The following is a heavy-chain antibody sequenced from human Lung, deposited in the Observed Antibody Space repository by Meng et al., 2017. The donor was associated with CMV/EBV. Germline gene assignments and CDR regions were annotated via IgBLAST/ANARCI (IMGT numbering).Heavy chain of an antibody. CDR3: AASGYGGRSLYYYYYYGMDV. V-gene: IGHV3-21*01. J-gene: IGHJ6*02. CDR1: SYS. CDR2: ISSSSSYI. Sequence: SYSMNWVRQAPGKGLEWVSSISSSSSYIYYADSVKGRFTISRGNAKNSLYLQMNSLRAEDTAVYYCAASGYGGRSLYYYYYYGMDVWGQGTTVTVSS. D-gene: IGHD3-3*01.